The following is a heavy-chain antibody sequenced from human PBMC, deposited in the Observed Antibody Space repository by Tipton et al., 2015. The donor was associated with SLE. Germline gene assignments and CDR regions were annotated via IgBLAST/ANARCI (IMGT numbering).Heavy chain of an antibody. CDR3: AKFETANEFYLAS. J-gene: IGHJ4*02. D-gene: IGHD3-10*01. CDR2: ISGGGDST. V-gene: IGHV3-23*01. Sequence: SLRLSCIASGFTFRSYAMTWVRRAPGRGLEWVSAISGGGDSTYYADSVKGRFTISSDNFKNMLFLQMNSLRADDTAIYYCAKFETANEFYLASWGQGALVPVSS. CDR1: GFTFRSYA.